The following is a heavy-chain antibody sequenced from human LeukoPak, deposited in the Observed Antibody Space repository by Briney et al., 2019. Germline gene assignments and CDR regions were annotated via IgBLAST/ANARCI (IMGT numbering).Heavy chain of an antibody. CDR3: ARLGSSWYGGYFDY. Sequence: ASVKVSCKAFGYTFTSYAMHWVRQAPGQRLEWMGWINAGNGNTKYSQKFQGRVTITRDTSASTAYMELSSLRSEDTAVYYCARLGSSWYGGYFDYWGQGTLVTVSS. CDR2: INAGNGNT. J-gene: IGHJ4*02. CDR1: GYTFTSYA. V-gene: IGHV1-3*01. D-gene: IGHD6-13*01.